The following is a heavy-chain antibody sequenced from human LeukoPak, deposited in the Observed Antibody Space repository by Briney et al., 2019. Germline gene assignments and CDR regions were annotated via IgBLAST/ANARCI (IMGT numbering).Heavy chain of an antibody. Sequence: GASVKVSCTASGYTFTGYYMHWVRQAPGQGLEWMGRINPNSGGTNYAQKFQGRVTMTRDTSISTAYMELSRLRSDDTAVYYCARVGSSGWYGDPWGQGTLVTVPS. J-gene: IGHJ5*02. CDR2: INPNSGGT. V-gene: IGHV1-2*06. CDR1: GYTFTGYY. CDR3: ARVGSSGWYGDP. D-gene: IGHD6-19*01.